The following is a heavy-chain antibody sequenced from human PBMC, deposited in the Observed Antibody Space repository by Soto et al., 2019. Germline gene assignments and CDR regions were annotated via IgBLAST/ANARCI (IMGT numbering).Heavy chain of an antibody. V-gene: IGHV3-64*01. CDR3: SRDRCTNGVCYAPSDY. CDR2: ISSNGRST. Sequence: GSLRLSCATSGFTLSTYSMHLVREAPGKGLEYVSAISSNGRSTYYANSVKGRFTISRDNSKNTLYLQMDSLRAEDMAVYYCSRDRCTNGVCYAPSDYWGQGTLVTVSS. J-gene: IGHJ4*02. CDR1: GFTLSTYS. D-gene: IGHD2-8*01.